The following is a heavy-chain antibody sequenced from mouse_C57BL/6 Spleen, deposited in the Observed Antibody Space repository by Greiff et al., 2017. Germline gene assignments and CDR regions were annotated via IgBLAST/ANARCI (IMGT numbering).Heavy chain of an antibody. CDR2: INPGSGGT. Sequence: VQLQQSGAELVRPGTSVKVSCKASGYAFTNYLIEWVKQRPGQGLEWIGVINPGSGGTNYNEKFKGKATLTADKSSSTAYMQLSSLTSEDSAVYFCAREDYFGDWGQGTTLTVSS. CDR1: GYAFTNYL. J-gene: IGHJ2*01. CDR3: AREDYFGD. V-gene: IGHV1-54*01.